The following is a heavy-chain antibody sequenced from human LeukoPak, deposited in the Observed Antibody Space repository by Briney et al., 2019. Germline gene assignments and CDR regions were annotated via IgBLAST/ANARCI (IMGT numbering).Heavy chain of an antibody. CDR3: ARRLYDFWSGYWPSGGMDV. J-gene: IGHJ6*02. D-gene: IGHD3-3*01. Sequence: GGSLRLSCAASGFTFSSYAMHWVRQAPGKGLEWVANIKQDGSEKYYVDSVKGRFTISRDNAKNSLYLQMNSLRAEDTAVYYCARRLYDFWSGYWPSGGMDVWGQGTAVTVSS. CDR1: GFTFSSYA. CDR2: IKQDGSEK. V-gene: IGHV3-7*03.